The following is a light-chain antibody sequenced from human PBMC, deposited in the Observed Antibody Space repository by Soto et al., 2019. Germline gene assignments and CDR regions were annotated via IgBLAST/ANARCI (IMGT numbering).Light chain of an antibody. J-gene: IGLJ1*01. Sequence: QSVLTQPASVSGSPGQSITISCTGTNSDVGSDNLVSWYQQHPGKATKFIIYEVSQRPAGVSYRFSGSKSGNTAYLTISGLQAEDEGDYYCCSYAGSITYVFGTGTKVTVL. CDR2: EVS. CDR3: CSYAGSITYV. CDR1: NSDVGSDNL. V-gene: IGLV2-23*02.